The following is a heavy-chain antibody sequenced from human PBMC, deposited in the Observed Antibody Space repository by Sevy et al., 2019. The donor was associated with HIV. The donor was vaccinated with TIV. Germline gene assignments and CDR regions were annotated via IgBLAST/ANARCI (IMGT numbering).Heavy chain of an antibody. CDR2: IIGDGSST. CDR1: GFTFSNYW. Sequence: GGCLRLSCAASGFTFSNYWMHWVRQAPGKGLVWVSRIIGDGSSTTYGDSVKGRFTISRDNAKNILYLQMNSLRVEDTAVYYCAGAKSGSLDYWGQGSLVTVSS. J-gene: IGHJ4*02. D-gene: IGHD1-26*01. V-gene: IGHV3-74*01. CDR3: AGAKSGSLDY.